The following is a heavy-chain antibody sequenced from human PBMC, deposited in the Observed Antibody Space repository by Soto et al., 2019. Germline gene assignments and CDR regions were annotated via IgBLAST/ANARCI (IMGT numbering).Heavy chain of an antibody. CDR2: IIPILDVT. CDR3: ARGGEGRGSESSFGN. J-gene: IGHJ3*02. CDR1: GDTFRTYP. D-gene: IGHD1-26*01. Sequence: QVQLVQSGAEVKEPGSSVKVSCKLSGDTFRTYPITWVRQAPGQGLEWMGRIIPILDVTDYAQRFQGRLTLTAGKSTAQVYMEVSGLRSDDPALFYCARGGEGRGSESSFGNWGRGTMVTVSS. V-gene: IGHV1-69*02.